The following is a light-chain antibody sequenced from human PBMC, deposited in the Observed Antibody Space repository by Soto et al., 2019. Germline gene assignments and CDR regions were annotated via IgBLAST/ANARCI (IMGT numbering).Light chain of an antibody. CDR2: WAS. Sequence: DIVMTQSPDSLAVSLGERATINCKSSQSVLYSSNNKNYLAWYQQRPGQPPKLLIYWASNRESGVPDRFSGSESGTDFTLTITSLQAEDVAVYYCQQYESTPPTFGQGTKLEIK. J-gene: IGKJ2*01. CDR1: QSVLYSSNNKNY. V-gene: IGKV4-1*01. CDR3: QQYESTPPT.